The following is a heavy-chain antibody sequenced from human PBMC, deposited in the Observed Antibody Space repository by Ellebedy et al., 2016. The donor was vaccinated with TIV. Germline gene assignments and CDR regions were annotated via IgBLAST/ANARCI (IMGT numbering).Heavy chain of an antibody. CDR3: ARKVVTAPGAFDI. CDR1: GGSISSSSYY. Sequence: SETLSLXXTVSGGSISSSSYYWGWIRQPPGKGLEWIGSIYYSGSTYYNPSLKSRVTISVDTSKNQFSLKLSSVTAADTAVYYCARKVVTAPGAFDIWGQGTMVTVSS. D-gene: IGHD2-21*02. CDR2: IYYSGST. V-gene: IGHV4-39*01. J-gene: IGHJ3*02.